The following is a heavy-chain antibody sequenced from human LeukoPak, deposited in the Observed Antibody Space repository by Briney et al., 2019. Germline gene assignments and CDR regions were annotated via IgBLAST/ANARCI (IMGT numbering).Heavy chain of an antibody. CDR1: GGSISSYF. D-gene: IGHD6-13*01. Sequence: SETLSLTCTVSGGSISSYFWNWIRQPAGKGLEWIGRISASGGTNYNPSLSSRVTMSVDTSKNHFSLNLTSVTAADTAVYYCAKRSSSSWYFDYWGQGALVTVSS. J-gene: IGHJ4*02. CDR2: ISASGGT. CDR3: AKRSSSSWYFDY. V-gene: IGHV4-4*07.